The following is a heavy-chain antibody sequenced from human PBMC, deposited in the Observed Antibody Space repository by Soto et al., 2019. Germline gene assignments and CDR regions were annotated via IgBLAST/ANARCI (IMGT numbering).Heavy chain of an antibody. CDR2: IYYSGST. Sequence: SETLSLTCTVSGGSISSYYWSWIRQPPGKGLEWIGYIYYSGSTNYNPSLKSRVTISVDTSKNQFSLKLSSVTAADTAVYYCARSHSSGWYLDDPGQGTRVTVSS. D-gene: IGHD6-19*01. V-gene: IGHV4-59*08. CDR1: GGSISSYY. CDR3: ARSHSSGWYLDD. J-gene: IGHJ4*02.